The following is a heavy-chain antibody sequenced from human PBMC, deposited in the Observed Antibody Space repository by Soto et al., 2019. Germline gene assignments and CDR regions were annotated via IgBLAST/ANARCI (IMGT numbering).Heavy chain of an antibody. D-gene: IGHD3-3*01. V-gene: IGHV1-69*13. CDR2: FIPVYRTL. CDR3: ATGVIWIGYFTVDS. CDR1: GGSFGKSA. J-gene: IGHJ4*02. Sequence: VASVKVSCKASGGSFGKSAINWVRQTPGQGLEWLGGFIPVYRTLNYAQKFQGRVTITADESTGTAYMTLSSLASDDTAVYYCATGVIWIGYFTVDSWGQGTRGTAPQ.